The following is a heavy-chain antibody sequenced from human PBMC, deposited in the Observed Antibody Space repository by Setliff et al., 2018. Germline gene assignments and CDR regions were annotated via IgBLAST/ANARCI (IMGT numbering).Heavy chain of an antibody. CDR3: ARRATYYNFWSGYYDY. CDR1: GGSISSSSYY. J-gene: IGHJ4*02. Sequence: LSLTCTVSGGSISSSSYYWGWIRQPPGKGLEWIGSIYYSGSTYYNPSLKSRVTISVDTSKNQCSRKLSSVTAADTAVYYCARRATYYNFWSGYYDYWGQGTRGTVSS. D-gene: IGHD3-3*01. CDR2: IYYSGST. V-gene: IGHV4-39*07.